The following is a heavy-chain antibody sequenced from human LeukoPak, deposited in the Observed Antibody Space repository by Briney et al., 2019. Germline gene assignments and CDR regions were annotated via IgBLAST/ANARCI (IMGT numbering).Heavy chain of an antibody. Sequence: ASVKVSCKASGYTFTSYGISWVRQAPGQGLEWMGWISAYNGNTNYAQKLQGRVTMTTDTSTDIAYMELRSLRSDDTAVYYCARDTYCSSTKCFPYYMDVWGTGTTVTVSS. CDR3: ARDTYCSSTKCFPYYMDV. D-gene: IGHD2-2*01. V-gene: IGHV1-18*01. CDR1: GYTFTSYG. CDR2: ISAYNGNT. J-gene: IGHJ6*03.